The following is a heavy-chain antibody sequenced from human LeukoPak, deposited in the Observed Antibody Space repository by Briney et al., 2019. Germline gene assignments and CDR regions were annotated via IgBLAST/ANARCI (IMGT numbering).Heavy chain of an antibody. V-gene: IGHV3-21*01. CDR3: SRSSMVRGVMDYYYGLDV. J-gene: IGHJ6*04. D-gene: IGHD3-10*01. Sequence: GGALRLSCASSLFTFNTHSVNWVRQAPGKGVEWVSSISGTRSYIYYVDAVKGRFTIYRDNAKNSLYLQLNRLRAEDAAVYYCSRSSMVRGVMDYYYGLDVWGKGTTVTVSS. CDR1: LFTFNTHS. CDR2: ISGTRSYI.